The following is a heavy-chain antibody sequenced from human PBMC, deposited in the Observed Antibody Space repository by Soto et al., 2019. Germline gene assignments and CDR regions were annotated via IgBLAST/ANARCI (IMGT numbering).Heavy chain of an antibody. J-gene: IGHJ6*02. V-gene: IGHV3-23*01. CDR3: AKGVAMVLGVNALGRAYYYYGMDV. D-gene: IGHD3-10*01. CDR1: GFTFSSYA. Sequence: EVQLLESGGGLVQPGGSLRLSCAASGFTFSSYAMSWVRQAPGKGLERVSAISGSGGSTYYTDSVKCQFTISRDNSKNTLYLQMNRLRAEDTAVYYCAKGVAMVLGVNALGRAYYYYGMDVWGPGTTVTVSS. CDR2: ISGSGGST.